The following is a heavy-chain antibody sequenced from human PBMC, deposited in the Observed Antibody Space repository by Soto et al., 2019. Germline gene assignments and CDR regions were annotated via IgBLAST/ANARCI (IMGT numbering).Heavy chain of an antibody. CDR3: TRDTFGDEDY. V-gene: IGHV3-74*01. D-gene: IGHD4-17*01. Sequence: EVQMVESGGGLVQPGGSLRLSCTASGFTFSKFWMHWVRQVPGKGLVWVSRINPESTTINYAAAVEGRFTISRDNAQNTSYLQMSSLIVEDSAVYYCTRDTFGDEDYWGQGIPVTVSS. CDR1: GFTFSKFW. J-gene: IGHJ4*02. CDR2: INPESTTI.